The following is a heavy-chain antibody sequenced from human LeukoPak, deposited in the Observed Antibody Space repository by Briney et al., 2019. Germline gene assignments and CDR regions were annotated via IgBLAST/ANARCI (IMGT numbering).Heavy chain of an antibody. CDR3: ARGVIGSYFFDY. V-gene: IGHV3-48*02. CDR2: IGRSSAAI. D-gene: IGHD5/OR15-5a*01. CDR1: GFTFDDYG. J-gene: IGHJ4*02. Sequence: PGGSLRLSCAASGFTFDDYGMNWVRQAPGKGLEWVAYIGRSSAAIYYADSVKGRFTISRDNAKNSLSLQMNSLRDEDTAVYYCARGVIGSYFFDYWGQGTLVTVSS.